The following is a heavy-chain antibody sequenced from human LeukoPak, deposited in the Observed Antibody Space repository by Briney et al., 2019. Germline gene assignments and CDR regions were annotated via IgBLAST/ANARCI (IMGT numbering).Heavy chain of an antibody. J-gene: IGHJ4*02. V-gene: IGHV4-59*01. D-gene: IGHD6-13*01. Sequence: SETLSLTCTVSGGSISSYYWSWIWQPPGKGLEWIGYIYYSGSTNYNPSLKSRVTISVDTSKNQFSLKLSSVTAADTAVYYCARDSRSSWYYFWGQGALVTVSS. CDR1: GGSISSYY. CDR3: ARDSRSSWYYF. CDR2: IYYSGST.